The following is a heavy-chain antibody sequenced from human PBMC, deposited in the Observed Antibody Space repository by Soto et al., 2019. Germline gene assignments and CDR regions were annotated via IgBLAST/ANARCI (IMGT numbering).Heavy chain of an antibody. CDR1: GFTFSTYA. CDR2: ISGSGYSI. Sequence: EVQLLESGGGLVQPGGSLRLSCAASGFTFSTYAMTWVRQAPGKGLEWVSVISGSGYSIYYADSVKGRFTISRDNDKNMLYLQMDSLRAEDTALYYCAKDREYNYYFDSWGQGTLVTVSS. J-gene: IGHJ4*02. V-gene: IGHV3-23*01. D-gene: IGHD5-18*01. CDR3: AKDREYNYYFDS.